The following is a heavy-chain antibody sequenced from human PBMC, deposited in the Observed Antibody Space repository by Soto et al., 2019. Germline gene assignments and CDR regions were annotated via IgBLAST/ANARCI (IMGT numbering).Heavy chain of an antibody. D-gene: IGHD6-13*01. V-gene: IGHV3-72*01. J-gene: IGHJ4*02. CDR2: TRNKANSYTT. Sequence: GGSLRLSCAASGFTFSDHYMDWVRQAPGKGLEWVGRTRNKANSYTTEYAASVKGRFTISRDDSKNSLYLQMNSLKTEDTAVYYCARETIAAAGTDYWGQGTLVTVSS. CDR3: ARETIAAAGTDY. CDR1: GFTFSDHY.